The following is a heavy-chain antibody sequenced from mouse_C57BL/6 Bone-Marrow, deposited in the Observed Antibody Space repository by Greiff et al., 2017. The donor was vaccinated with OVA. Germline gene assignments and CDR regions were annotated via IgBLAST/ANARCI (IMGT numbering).Heavy chain of an antibody. D-gene: IGHD1-1*01. V-gene: IGHV1-81*01. Sequence: QVQLQQSGAELARPGASVTLSCKASGYTFTSYGISWVKQRTGQGLEWIGEIYPRSGNTYYNEKFKGKATLTAEKSSSTAYMELRSLTSEDSAVYFCASGSSFHWYFDVWGKGTTVTVSS. CDR1: GYTFTSYG. J-gene: IGHJ1*03. CDR3: ASGSSFHWYFDV. CDR2: IYPRSGNT.